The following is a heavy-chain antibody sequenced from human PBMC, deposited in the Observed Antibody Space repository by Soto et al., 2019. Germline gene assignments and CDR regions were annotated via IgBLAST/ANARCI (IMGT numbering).Heavy chain of an antibody. Sequence: QVQLQESGPGLVKPSQTLSLTCAVSSGSISSSNCWCWVRRPPGKGLEWIGEIYHSGSSNYYPSLKGRVTISVDKSKNQFSVKLSSVTAADAAVYYCARGDCGSGSYYKFGYYYIDVWGKGTKVTVSS. V-gene: IGHV4-4*02. J-gene: IGHJ6*03. CDR3: ARGDCGSGSYYKFGYYYIDV. D-gene: IGHD3-10*01. CDR2: IYHSGSS. CDR1: SGSISSSNC.